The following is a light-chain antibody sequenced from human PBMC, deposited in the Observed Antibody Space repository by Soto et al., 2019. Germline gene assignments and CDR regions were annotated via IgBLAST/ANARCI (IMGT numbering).Light chain of an antibody. CDR1: QSVLYSSNNKNY. Sequence: DIVMTQSPDSLAVSLGERATINCKSSQSVLYSSNNKNYLAWYQQKPGQPPKLLIYWASTQESGVPDRFSGSGSGTDFTLTISSLQAEDVAVYYCQQYYSTPPMYTFGQGTKLEIK. V-gene: IGKV4-1*01. J-gene: IGKJ2*01. CDR3: QQYYSTPPMYT. CDR2: WAS.